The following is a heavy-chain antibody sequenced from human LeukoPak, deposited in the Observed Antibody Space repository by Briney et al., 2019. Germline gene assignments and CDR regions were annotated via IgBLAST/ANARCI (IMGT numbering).Heavy chain of an antibody. J-gene: IGHJ4*02. CDR3: AKVGWDQYYFDY. V-gene: IGHV3-23*01. CDR2: ISDRGGST. D-gene: IGHD6-19*01. CDR1: GFTFSIYA. Sequence: PGGSLRLSCAASGFTFSIYAMSWVREAPGKGRERGSDISDRGGSTYYADSVKGRFTISRDNSKNTVYLQMNSLRAEDTAVYYCAKVGWDQYYFDYWGQGTLVTVSS.